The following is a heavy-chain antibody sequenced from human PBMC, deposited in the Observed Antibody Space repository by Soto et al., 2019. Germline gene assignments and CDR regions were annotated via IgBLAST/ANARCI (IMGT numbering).Heavy chain of an antibody. CDR1: GFTFSSYA. J-gene: IGHJ4*02. V-gene: IGHV3-23*01. Sequence: GGSLRLSCAASGFTFSSYAMSWVRQAPGKGLEWVSAISGSGGSTYYADSVKGRFTISRDNSKNTLYLQMNSLRAEDTAVYYCAKDTMIVVAPDYFDYWGQGTLVTVSS. CDR3: AKDTMIVVAPDYFDY. D-gene: IGHD3-22*01. CDR2: ISGSGGST.